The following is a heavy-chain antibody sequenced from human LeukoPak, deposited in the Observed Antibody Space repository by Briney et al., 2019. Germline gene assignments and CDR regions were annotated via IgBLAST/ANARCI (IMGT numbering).Heavy chain of an antibody. CDR3: ARDYGNDIDY. CDR1: GYTFTGYY. CDR2: INPNSGGT. Sequence: ASVKVSCKASGYTFTGYYMHWVRQAPGQGLEWMGWINPNSGGTNYAQKFQGRVTMTTDTSTSTAYMELRSLRSDDTAVYYCARDYGNDIDYWGQGTLVTVSS. V-gene: IGHV1-2*02. J-gene: IGHJ4*02. D-gene: IGHD1-1*01.